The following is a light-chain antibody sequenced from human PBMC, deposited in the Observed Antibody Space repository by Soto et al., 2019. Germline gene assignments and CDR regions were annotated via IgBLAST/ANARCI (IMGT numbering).Light chain of an antibody. Sequence: DIQMTQSPSSLPASVGDRVTMTCRASQSISSKLAWYQQKPGKAPKALIYKTSSLESGVPSRFSGSGSGTEYTLTFSSLQPDDFAIYYCQQYDSYPVTFGGGTKVEIK. CDR3: QQYDSYPVT. V-gene: IGKV1-5*03. J-gene: IGKJ4*01. CDR2: KTS. CDR1: QSISSK.